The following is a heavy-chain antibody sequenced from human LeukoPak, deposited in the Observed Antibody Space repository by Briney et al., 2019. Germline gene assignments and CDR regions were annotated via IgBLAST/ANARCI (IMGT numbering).Heavy chain of an antibody. CDR1: GYTLTELS. Sequence: ASVKVSCKVSGYTLTELSMHWVRQAPGKGLEWMGGFDPEDGETIYAQKFQGRVTLTEDTSTDTAYMELSSLRSEDTAVYYCATDSIYCSGGSCYGYWGQGTLVTVSS. V-gene: IGHV1-24*01. D-gene: IGHD2-15*01. J-gene: IGHJ4*02. CDR3: ATDSIYCSGGSCYGY. CDR2: FDPEDGET.